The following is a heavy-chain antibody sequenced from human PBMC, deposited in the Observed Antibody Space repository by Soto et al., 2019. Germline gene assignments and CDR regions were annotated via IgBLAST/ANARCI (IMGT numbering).Heavy chain of an antibody. V-gene: IGHV4-34*01. D-gene: IGHD3-22*01. CDR2: INHSGST. Sequence: SETLSLTCAVYGGSFSGYYWSWIRQPPGKGLEWIGEINHSGSTNYNPSLKSRVTISVDTSKNQFSLKLSSVTAADTAVYYCARGRYYYDSSGYYRQVLFDPWGQGTLVTVSS. CDR1: GGSFSGYY. CDR3: ARGRYYYDSSGYYRQVLFDP. J-gene: IGHJ5*02.